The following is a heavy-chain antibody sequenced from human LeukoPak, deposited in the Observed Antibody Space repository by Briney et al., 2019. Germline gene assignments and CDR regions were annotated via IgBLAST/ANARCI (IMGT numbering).Heavy chain of an antibody. CDR3: ARDPYDYVWGSHRNLIAYFDY. CDR2: IKQDGSKK. CDR1: GFSFSSYW. J-gene: IGHJ4*02. Sequence: GGSLRLSCAASGFSFSSYWMSWVRQAPGKGLEWVANIKQDGSKKYYVDSVKGRFTISRDNAKNSLYLQMNSLRAEDTAVYYCARDPYDYVWGSHRNLIAYFDYWGQGTLVTVSS. V-gene: IGHV3-7*01. D-gene: IGHD3-16*01.